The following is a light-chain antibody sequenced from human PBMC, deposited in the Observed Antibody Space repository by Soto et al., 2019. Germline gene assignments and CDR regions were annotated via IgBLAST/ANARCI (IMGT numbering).Light chain of an antibody. CDR1: NIGSKS. J-gene: IGLJ3*02. Sequence: SYELTQPPSVSVAPGQTARITCGGNNIGSKSVHWYQQKPGQAPVLVVYDGSDRPSGIPERFSGSNSGNTATLTISRVEAGDEADYYCQVWDSSSDHRVFGGGTQLTVL. CDR3: QVWDSSSDHRV. CDR2: DGS. V-gene: IGLV3-21*02.